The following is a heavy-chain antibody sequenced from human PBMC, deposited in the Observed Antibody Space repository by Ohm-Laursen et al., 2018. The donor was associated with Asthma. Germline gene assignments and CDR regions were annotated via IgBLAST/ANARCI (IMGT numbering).Heavy chain of an antibody. V-gene: IGHV3-30*03. CDR1: GFTFSSYG. CDR3: ARATTVTTYWFDP. J-gene: IGHJ5*02. Sequence: SLRLSCSAPGFTFSSYGMHWVRQAPGKGLEWVAVISYDGSNKYYADSVKGRFTISGDNSKNTLYLQMNSLRAEDTAVYYCARATTVTTYWFDPWGQGTLVTVSS. CDR2: ISYDGSNK. D-gene: IGHD4-11*01.